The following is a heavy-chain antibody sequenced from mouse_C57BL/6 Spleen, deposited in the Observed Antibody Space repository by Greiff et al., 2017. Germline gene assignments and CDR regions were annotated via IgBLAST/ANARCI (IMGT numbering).Heavy chain of an antibody. CDR2: IYPGDGDT. CDR3: ARGGNYKTWFAY. D-gene: IGHD2-1*01. Sequence: QVQLQQSGAELVKPGASVKISCKASGYAFSSYWMNWVKQRPGKGLEWIGQIYPGDGDTTYNGKFKGKATLTADKSSSTAYMQLSSLTSEDSAVYFCARGGNYKTWFAYWGQGTLVTVSA. V-gene: IGHV1-80*01. CDR1: GYAFSSYW. J-gene: IGHJ3*01.